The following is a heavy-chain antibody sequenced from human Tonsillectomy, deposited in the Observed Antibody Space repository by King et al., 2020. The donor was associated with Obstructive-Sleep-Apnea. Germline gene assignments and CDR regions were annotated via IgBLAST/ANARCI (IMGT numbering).Heavy chain of an antibody. CDR2: IYPGDSDT. Sequence: QLVQSGAEVKKPGESLKISCEGSGYSFTSYWIGWVRQMPGKGLECIGIIYPGDSDTRYSPSFQGQVTISADKSISTAYLQWSSLKASDTAMYYCARVEDALAFPPVAFDIWGQGTMVTVFS. V-gene: IGHV5-51*01. D-gene: IGHD4-17*01. CDR3: ARVEDALAFPPVAFDI. J-gene: IGHJ3*02. CDR1: GYSFTSYW.